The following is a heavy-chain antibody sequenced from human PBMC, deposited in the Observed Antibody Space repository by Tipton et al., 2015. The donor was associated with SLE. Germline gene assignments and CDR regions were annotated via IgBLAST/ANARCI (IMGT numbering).Heavy chain of an antibody. V-gene: IGHV4-59*01. J-gene: IGHJ4*02. CDR1: GGSISSYY. Sequence: TLSLTCTVSGGSISSYYWSWIRQPPGKGLEWIGYIYYSGSTNYNPSLKSRVTISVDTSKNQFSLKLSSVTAADTAMYYCATSHERHSSGCTFDYWGQGTLVTVSS. CDR2: IYYSGST. CDR3: ATSHERHSSGCTFDY. D-gene: IGHD6-19*01.